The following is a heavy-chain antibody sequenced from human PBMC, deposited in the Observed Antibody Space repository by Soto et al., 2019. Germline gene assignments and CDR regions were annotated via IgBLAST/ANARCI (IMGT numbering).Heavy chain of an antibody. V-gene: IGHV3-7*03. Sequence: GGSLRLSCTASGITFSNYWMTWVRQAPGKGPEWVANINQDGSEKYYVDSVRGRFTVSRDNAKNSLFLQMNSLRAEDTAVYYCASRPSAVVYHAVFDYCGQGSLVTVSS. CDR1: GITFSNYW. CDR3: ASRPSAVVYHAVFDY. CDR2: INQDGSEK. D-gene: IGHD6-6*01. J-gene: IGHJ4*02.